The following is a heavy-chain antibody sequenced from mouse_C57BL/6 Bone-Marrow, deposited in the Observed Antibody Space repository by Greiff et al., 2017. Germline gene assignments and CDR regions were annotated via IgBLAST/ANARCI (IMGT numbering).Heavy chain of an antibody. D-gene: IGHD4-1*01. CDR3: TGCKLGREFAY. CDR1: GFTFSNYW. J-gene: IGHJ3*01. V-gene: IGHV6-3*01. CDR2: IRLKSDNYAT. Sequence: DVKLVESGGGLVQPGGSMKLSCVASGFTFSNYWMNWVRQSPEKGLEWVAQIRLKSDNYATHYAESVKGRFTISRDDSKSSVYLQMNNLRAEDTGIYYCTGCKLGREFAYWGQGTLVTVSA.